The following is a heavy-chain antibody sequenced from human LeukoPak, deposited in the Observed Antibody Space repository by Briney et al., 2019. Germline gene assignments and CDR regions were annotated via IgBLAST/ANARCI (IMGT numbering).Heavy chain of an antibody. CDR3: VRGMGWYFGL. D-gene: IGHD3-16*01. V-gene: IGHV3-7*01. CDR1: TFTVADDA. J-gene: IGHJ2*01. Sequence: GGSLTLSCVVSTFTVADDAMQWVRHVEGKGRGWVATIEKDRIGQVYVDSVKGRFTIARGNGKNSLSLQMNSLRAEDTAVYYCVRGMGWYFGLWGRGTLVTVSS. CDR2: IEKDRIGQ.